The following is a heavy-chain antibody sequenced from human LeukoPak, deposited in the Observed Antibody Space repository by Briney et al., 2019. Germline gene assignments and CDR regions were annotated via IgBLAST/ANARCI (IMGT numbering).Heavy chain of an antibody. Sequence: GGSLRLSCSVSGFTPGYHYMSWVRQAPGKGVEGGSVIMGSGGNTYYADSVKGRFTISRDNSKNTLYVKMNSLRAEDTAVYYCAEDRPSGRYYYYYYGMDVWGQGTTVTVSS. CDR2: IMGSGGNT. J-gene: IGHJ6*02. D-gene: IGHD1-1*01. V-gene: IGHV3-23*01. CDR1: GFTPGYHY. CDR3: AEDRPSGRYYYYYYGMDV.